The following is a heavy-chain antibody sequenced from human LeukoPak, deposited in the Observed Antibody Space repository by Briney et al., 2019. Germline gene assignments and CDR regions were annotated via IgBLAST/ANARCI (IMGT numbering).Heavy chain of an antibody. CDR2: ISWNSGSI. V-gene: IGHV3-9*01. Sequence: SGGSLRLSCAASGFTFDDYAMHWARQAPGKGLEWVSGISWNSGSIGYADSVKGRFTISRDNAKNSLYLQMNSLRAEDTALYYCAKAINYDILTGYYPDYWGQGTLVTVSS. CDR3: AKAINYDILTGYYPDY. CDR1: GFTFDDYA. D-gene: IGHD3-9*01. J-gene: IGHJ4*02.